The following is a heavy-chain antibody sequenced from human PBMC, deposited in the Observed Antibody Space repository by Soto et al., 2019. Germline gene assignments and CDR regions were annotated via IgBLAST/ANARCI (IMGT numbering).Heavy chain of an antibody. CDR3: ARDGLPFALDI. CDR2: IKEDGSEK. CDR1: GFTFSRHW. Sequence: WGSLRLSCSASGFTFSRHWMSWVRQAPGKGLEWVAKIKEDGSEKNYVDSVKGRFTISRDNAKNSLYLQMNSLRAEDTAVYYCARDGLPFALDIWGQGTMVTVSS. V-gene: IGHV3-7*03. D-gene: IGHD3-16*01. J-gene: IGHJ3*02.